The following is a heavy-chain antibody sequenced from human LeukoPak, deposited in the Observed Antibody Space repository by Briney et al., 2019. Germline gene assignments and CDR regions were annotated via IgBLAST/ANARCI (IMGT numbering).Heavy chain of an antibody. CDR3: ARGTQYSYGVHYDAFDI. CDR2: IDSSSTTI. CDR1: GFSFSSYG. Sequence: PGGSLRLSCAASGFSFSSYGMNWVRQAPGKGLEWISYIDSSSTTIYYADSVKGRFTISRDNVKNSLHLQMNSLRDEDTAVYYCARGTQYSYGVHYDAFDIWGQGTMVTVSS. J-gene: IGHJ3*02. D-gene: IGHD5-18*01. V-gene: IGHV3-48*02.